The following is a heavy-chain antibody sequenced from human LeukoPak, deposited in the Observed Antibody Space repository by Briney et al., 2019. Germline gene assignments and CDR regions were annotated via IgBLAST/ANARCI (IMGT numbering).Heavy chain of an antibody. J-gene: IGHJ4*02. V-gene: IGHV4-59*08. CDR1: GSSISGYY. CDR3: ARLRRYYDSSGYYTNIDS. D-gene: IGHD3-22*01. Sequence: PSDTLSLTCSVSGSSISGYYWSWIRQPPGKGLEWIGCVYFTGNTNYNPSLKSRVTISADTSKNQFSLNLSSVTAADTAVYYCARLRRYYDSSGYYTNIDSWGQGTLVTVSS. CDR2: VYFTGNT.